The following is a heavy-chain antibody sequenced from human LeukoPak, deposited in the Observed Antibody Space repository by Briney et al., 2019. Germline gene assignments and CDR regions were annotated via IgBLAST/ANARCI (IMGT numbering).Heavy chain of an antibody. Sequence: PGRSLRLSCATSGFSFEVYYMNWIRQVPGKGLEWLAYISESGTTIHYADSVKGRFTVSRDNAKNSLFLQMNSLRAEDTAVYYCARDPYYYASEDWGQGILVTVSS. CDR3: ARDPYYYASED. CDR1: GFSFEVYY. D-gene: IGHD3-10*01. J-gene: IGHJ4*02. CDR2: ISESGTTI. V-gene: IGHV3-11*04.